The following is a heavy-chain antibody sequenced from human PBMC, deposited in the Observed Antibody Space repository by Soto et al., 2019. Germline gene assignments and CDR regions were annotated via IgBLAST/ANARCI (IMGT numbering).Heavy chain of an antibody. Sequence: GGSMGLSCAASGFTVSSNYMSWVRQAPGKGLEWVSVIYSGGSTYYADSVKGRFTISGDNSKNTLYLQMNSLRAEDTAVYYCARDKRDLRFLEWSYYFDYWGQGTLVTVSS. CDR2: IYSGGST. CDR3: ARDKRDLRFLEWSYYFDY. D-gene: IGHD3-3*01. V-gene: IGHV3-66*02. J-gene: IGHJ4*02. CDR1: GFTVSSNY.